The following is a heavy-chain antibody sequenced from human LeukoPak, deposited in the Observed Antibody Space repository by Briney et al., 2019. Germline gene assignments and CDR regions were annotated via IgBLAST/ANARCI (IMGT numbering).Heavy chain of an antibody. V-gene: IGHV3-7*01. D-gene: IGHD3-3*01. J-gene: IGHJ4*02. CDR1: GFIFTNYF. CDR2: IEHDGSEK. Sequence: GGSLRLSCAVSGFIFTNYFMSCVREAPGKGLEWVASIEHDGSEKYYVDYVRGRFTISRDNTMISLYLQMSSLRAEVTAVYYCATDRGWRTSGYYLYYFEYWGQGTLVTYSS. CDR3: ATDRGWRTSGYYLYYFEY.